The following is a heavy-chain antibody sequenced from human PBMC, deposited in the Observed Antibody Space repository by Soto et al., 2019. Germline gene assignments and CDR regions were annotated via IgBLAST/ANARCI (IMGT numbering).Heavy chain of an antibody. CDR2: ISSSSSTI. CDR3: ERYSQPAGAYDI. D-gene: IGHD2-21*01. J-gene: IGHJ3*02. CDR1: GFTFSSYS. Sequence: GSLRLSCAASGFTFSSYSMNWVRQAPGKGLEWVSYISSSSSTICYADSVKGRFTISRDNAKNSLYLQMNSLRAEDTAVYYCERYSQPAGAYDICGQGTMVPVSS. V-gene: IGHV3-48*01.